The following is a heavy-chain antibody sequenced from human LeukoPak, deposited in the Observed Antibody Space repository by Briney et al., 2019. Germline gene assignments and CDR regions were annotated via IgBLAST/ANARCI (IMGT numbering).Heavy chain of an antibody. D-gene: IGHD3-22*01. CDR3: ARSVLGGDYYDSSGYCYMDV. CDR1: GGSISSYY. V-gene: IGHV4-4*07. CDR2: IYTSGST. Sequence: SETLSLTCTVSGGSISSYYWSWIRQPAGKGLEWIGRIYTSGSTNYNPSLKSRVTISVDTSKNQFSLKLSSVTAADTAVYYCARSVLGGDYYDSSGYCYMDVWGKGTTVTISS. J-gene: IGHJ6*03.